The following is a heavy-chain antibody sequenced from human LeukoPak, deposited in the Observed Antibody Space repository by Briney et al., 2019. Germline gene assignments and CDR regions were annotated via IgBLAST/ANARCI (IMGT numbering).Heavy chain of an antibody. CDR2: INPNSGGT. CDR1: GYTFTGYY. J-gene: IGHJ5*02. V-gene: IGHV1-2*02. D-gene: IGHD3-10*01. CDR3: AREGAYGPPMSDQ. Sequence: ASVKVSCKASGYTFTGYYMHWVRRAPGQGLEWMGWINPNSGGTKYAQKFQGRLTMTRDTSISAAYMELSSLRSDDTAVYFCAREGAYGPPMSDQWGQGTLVTVSS.